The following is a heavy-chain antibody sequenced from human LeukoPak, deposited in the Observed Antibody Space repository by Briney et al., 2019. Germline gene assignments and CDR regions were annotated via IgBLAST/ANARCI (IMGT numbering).Heavy chain of an antibody. D-gene: IGHD4-17*01. CDR2: IYYSGST. CDR1: GGSISSGGYY. J-gene: IGHJ5*02. CDR3: ARDLGSAYGVPRWFDP. V-gene: IGHV4-31*03. Sequence: SETLSLTCTVSGGSISSGGYYWSWIRQHPGKGLEWIGYIYYSGSTYYNPSLKSRVTISVDTSKNQFSLKLSSVTAADTAVYYCARDLGSAYGVPRWFDPWGQGTLVTVFS.